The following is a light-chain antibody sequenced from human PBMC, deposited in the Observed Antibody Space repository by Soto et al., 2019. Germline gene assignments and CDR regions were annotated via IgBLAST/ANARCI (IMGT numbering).Light chain of an antibody. J-gene: IGKJ5*01. V-gene: IGKV2-30*01. CDR1: QSLEYSDGKTY. CDR3: MQGTHWPPIT. CDR2: KVS. Sequence: DVVMTQSPLSLPVTLGQPASISCTSSQSLEYSDGKTYLNWFLQRPGQSPRRLIYKVSNRDSGVPDRFSGSGSGTDFTLKISRVEAEDVGVYYCMQGTHWPPITFGQGTRLEIK.